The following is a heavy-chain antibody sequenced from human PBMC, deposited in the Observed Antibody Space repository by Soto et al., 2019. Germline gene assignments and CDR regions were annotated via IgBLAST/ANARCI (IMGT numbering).Heavy chain of an antibody. CDR1: GFTVTSNS. V-gene: IGHV3-48*02. Sequence: EVQLVESGGGLVQPGGSLRLSCAASGFTVTSNSMNWVRQAPGQGLEWISYITSSSSTIYYADSVKGRFTICRDNAKNSLYVQMNSLRDDDTAVYYCARGRVGTAYFDYWGQGALVTVSS. CDR2: ITSSSSTI. CDR3: ARGRVGTAYFDY. D-gene: IGHD2-21*02. J-gene: IGHJ4*02.